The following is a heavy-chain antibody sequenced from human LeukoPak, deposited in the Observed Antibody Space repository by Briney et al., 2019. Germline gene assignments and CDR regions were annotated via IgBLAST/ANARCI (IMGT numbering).Heavy chain of an antibody. CDR2: INSDGRST. J-gene: IGHJ4*02. CDR1: GLTFSSYW. CDR3: VRRYCSGGSCYFDY. V-gene: IGHV3-74*01. D-gene: IGHD2-15*01. Sequence: PGGSLRLSCAASGLTFSSYWMHWVRQGRGKGLVWVSGINSDGRSTSYADSVKGRFTISRDNAENTLYLQMKSLRAEDTAVYYCVRRYCSGGSCYFDYWGQGILVTVSS.